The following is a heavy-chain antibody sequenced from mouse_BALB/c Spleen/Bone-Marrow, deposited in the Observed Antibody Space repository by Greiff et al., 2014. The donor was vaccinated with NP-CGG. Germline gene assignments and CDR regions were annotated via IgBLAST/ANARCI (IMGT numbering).Heavy chain of an antibody. V-gene: IGHV1-18*01. CDR3: ARRDYYDYAWFAY. D-gene: IGHD2-4*01. CDR1: GYSFTGYT. CDR2: INPYNGGT. J-gene: IGHJ3*01. Sequence: VQLKESGPALVKPGASMKISCKASGYSFTGYTMNWVKQSHGKNLEWIGLINPYNGGTTYNQKFKGKATLTVDKSSSTAYMELLSLTSEDSAVYYGARRDYYDYAWFAYWGQGTLVTVSA.